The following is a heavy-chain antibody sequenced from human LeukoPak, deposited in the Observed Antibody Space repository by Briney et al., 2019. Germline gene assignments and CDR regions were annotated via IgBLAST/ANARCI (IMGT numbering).Heavy chain of an antibody. CDR3: AKAGDRNYFDY. V-gene: IGHV3-23*01. D-gene: IGHD3-22*01. J-gene: IGHJ4*02. Sequence: PGGSLRLPCAASGFTFSTYALHWVRQAPGKGLEWVSGISPTGDGAYYADSVKGRFTISRDNSKNTLYVHMNSLRAEDTAVYYCAKAGDRNYFDYWGQGALVTVSS. CDR1: GFTFSTYA. CDR2: ISPTGDGA.